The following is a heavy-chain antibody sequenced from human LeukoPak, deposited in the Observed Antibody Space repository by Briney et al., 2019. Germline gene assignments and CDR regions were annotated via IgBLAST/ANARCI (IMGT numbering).Heavy chain of an antibody. CDR1: GYSISSSNW. CDR2: IYYSGST. V-gene: IGHV4-28*03. CDR3: ARGGGTIFGVVTNPNSYYYYMDV. J-gene: IGHJ6*03. Sequence: SSDTLSLTCAVSGYSISSSNWWGWIRQPPGKGLEWIGYIYYSGSTNYNPSLKSRVTISVDTSKNQFSLKLSSVTAADTAVYYCARGGGTIFGVVTNPNSYYYYMDVWGKGTTVTVSS. D-gene: IGHD3-3*01.